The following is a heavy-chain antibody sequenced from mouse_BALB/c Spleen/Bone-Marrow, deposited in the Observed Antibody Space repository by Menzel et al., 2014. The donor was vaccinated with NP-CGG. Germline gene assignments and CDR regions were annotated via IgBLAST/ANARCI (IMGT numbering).Heavy chain of an antibody. CDR2: INPDSSTI. V-gene: IGHV4-1*02. CDR3: ARMHYYGYVAY. Sequence: EVHLVESGGGRMQPGGSLKLSCVDSGFDFSRYWMSWVRQAPGKGLEWIGEINPDSSTINYTPSLKDKFIISRDNAKNTLYLQMSKVRSEDTALYYCARMHYYGYVAYWGQGTLVTVSA. CDR1: GFDFSRYW. J-gene: IGHJ3*01. D-gene: IGHD1-2*01.